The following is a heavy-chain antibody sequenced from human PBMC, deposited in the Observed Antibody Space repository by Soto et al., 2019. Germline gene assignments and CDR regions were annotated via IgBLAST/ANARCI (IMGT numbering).Heavy chain of an antibody. Sequence: QVQLVESGGGLVKPGGSLRLSCAASGFTFSDYYMSWIRQAPGKGLEWVSYISSSGSTIYYADSVKGRFTISRDNAKNSFYLQMYSLRADDAAVYYWARGNYYYYRDVWGKGTTVTVSS. J-gene: IGHJ6*03. CDR1: GFTFSDYY. CDR2: ISSSGSTI. V-gene: IGHV3-11*01. CDR3: ARGNYYYYRDV.